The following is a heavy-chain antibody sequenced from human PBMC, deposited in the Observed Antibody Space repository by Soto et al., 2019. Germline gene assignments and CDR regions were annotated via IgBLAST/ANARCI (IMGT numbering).Heavy chain of an antibody. CDR3: ARRWGTSFDF. CDR2: IFYSGST. CDR1: GGSISSGGYY. V-gene: IGHV4-61*08. J-gene: IGHJ4*02. D-gene: IGHD7-27*01. Sequence: PSETLSLTCTVSGGSISSGGYYWSWIRQPPGKGLEWIGYIFYSGSTNYNPSLKSRVTISVDTSKNQFSLKLSSVTAADTAVYYCARRWGTSFDFWGQGTLVTVS.